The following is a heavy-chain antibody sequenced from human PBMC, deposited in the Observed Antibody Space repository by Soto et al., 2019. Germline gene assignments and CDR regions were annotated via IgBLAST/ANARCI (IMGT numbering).Heavy chain of an antibody. J-gene: IGHJ4*02. CDR2: IVADGTGL. CDR3: ARDDDLADTGLDY. V-gene: IGHV3-33*01. CDR1: GFRFSNYG. Sequence: QVPLVESGGGVVQPGRSLRLSCAASGFRFSNYGMHWVRQAPGKGLQWLAVIVADGTGLHYADSGRGRFTISSYNSKNSLYLQLNSLGANDAAIYLCARDDDLADTGLDYWGQGTLVTVSS.